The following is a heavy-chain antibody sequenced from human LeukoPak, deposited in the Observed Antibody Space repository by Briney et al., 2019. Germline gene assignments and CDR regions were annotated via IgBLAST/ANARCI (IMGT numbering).Heavy chain of an antibody. CDR2: VDFSGRT. V-gene: IGHV4-59*01. CDR1: GDSINYAY. CDR3: ARDYYVKRYYYYVMDF. J-gene: IGHJ6*02. D-gene: IGHD3-10*02. Sequence: KPSETLSLTCVVSGDSINYAYWSWIRQPPGKGLEWIAFVDFSGRTSYNPSLKSRVSISLDTSKNHIYLTVSALTAADTAVYYCARDYYVKRYYYYVMDFWGQGTTVTVSS.